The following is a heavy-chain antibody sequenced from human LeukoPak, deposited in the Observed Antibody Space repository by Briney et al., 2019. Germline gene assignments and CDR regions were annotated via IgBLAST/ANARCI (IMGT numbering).Heavy chain of an antibody. V-gene: IGHV3-48*02. Sequence: GGSLRLSCAASGFTFSSYSMNWVRQAPGKGLEWVSYISSSSSTIYYADSVKGRFTISRDNAKNSLYLQMNSLRDEDTAVYYGARGGQSSGSYFHYFDYWGQGTLVTVSS. CDR2: ISSSSSTI. J-gene: IGHJ4*02. CDR1: GFTFSSYS. CDR3: ARGGQSSGSYFHYFDY. D-gene: IGHD3-10*01.